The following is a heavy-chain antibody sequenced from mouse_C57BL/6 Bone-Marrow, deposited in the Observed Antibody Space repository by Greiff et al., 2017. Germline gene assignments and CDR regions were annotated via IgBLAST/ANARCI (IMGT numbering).Heavy chain of an antibody. V-gene: IGHV1-74*01. Sequence: VQLQQPGAELVKPGASVKVSCKASGYTFTSYWMHWVKQRPGQGLEWIGRIHPSDSDTNYNQKFKGKATLTVDKSSSTAYMQLSSLTSEDSAVYYCAMQYYGSSGAWLAYWGQGTLVTVSA. CDR1: GYTFTSYW. J-gene: IGHJ3*01. CDR3: AMQYYGSSGAWLAY. CDR2: IHPSDSDT. D-gene: IGHD1-1*01.